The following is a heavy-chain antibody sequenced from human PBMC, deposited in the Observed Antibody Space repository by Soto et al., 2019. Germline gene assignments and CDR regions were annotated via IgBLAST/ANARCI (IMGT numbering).Heavy chain of an antibody. Sequence: SETLSLTCAVYGGSFSGYYWSWIRQPPGKGLEWIGEINHSGSTNYNPSLKSRVTISVDTSKNQFSLKLSSVTAADTAVYYCAIRRRTNGYRGMYYYYGMDVWGQGTTVTVSS. D-gene: IGHD5-18*01. CDR2: INHSGST. CDR3: AIRRRTNGYRGMYYYYGMDV. J-gene: IGHJ6*02. V-gene: IGHV4-34*01. CDR1: GGSFSGYY.